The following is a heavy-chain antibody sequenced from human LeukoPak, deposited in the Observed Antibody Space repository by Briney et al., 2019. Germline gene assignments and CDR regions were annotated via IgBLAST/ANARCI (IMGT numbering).Heavy chain of an antibody. D-gene: IGHD5-24*01. CDR1: GGSISSYH. Sequence: SETHSLTCTVSGGSISSYHWTWIRQPPGEGLEWIGHIYNSGSTNYNPSLRGRVTISLDTSKNQVSLKLSSVTAADTAMYYCARKDGDGWGQGTLVTVSS. J-gene: IGHJ4*02. CDR2: IYNSGST. CDR3: ARKDGDG. V-gene: IGHV4-59*01.